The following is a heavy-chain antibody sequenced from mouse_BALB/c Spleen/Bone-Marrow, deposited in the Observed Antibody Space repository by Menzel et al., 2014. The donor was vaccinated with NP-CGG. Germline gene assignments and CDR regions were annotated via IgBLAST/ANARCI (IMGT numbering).Heavy chain of an antibody. V-gene: IGHV1-5*01. D-gene: IGHD2-4*01. Sequence: VQLQQSGTVLARPGASVKMSCKASGYSFISYWMHWVKQRPGQGLEWIGAIYPGNSDASYNQKVKGKAKLTAVTSASTAYMELISLTNEDSAVYYCTRWVAYDYDGGFAYWGQGTLVTVSA. CDR1: GYSFISYW. J-gene: IGHJ3*01. CDR2: IYPGNSDA. CDR3: TRWVAYDYDGGFAY.